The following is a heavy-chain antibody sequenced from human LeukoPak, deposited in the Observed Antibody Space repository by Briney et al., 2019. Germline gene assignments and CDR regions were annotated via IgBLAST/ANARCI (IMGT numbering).Heavy chain of an antibody. Sequence: PGGSLRLSCAASGFTFSSYWMHWVRQAPGKGLVWVSSINPDGTTTSYADSVKGRFTISRDNAKNTMYLQMNSLRAEDTAVYFCAVVEFGWGQGTLVTVSS. V-gene: IGHV3-74*01. CDR3: AVVEFG. CDR1: GFTFSSYW. D-gene: IGHD3-16*01. CDR2: INPDGTTT. J-gene: IGHJ4*02.